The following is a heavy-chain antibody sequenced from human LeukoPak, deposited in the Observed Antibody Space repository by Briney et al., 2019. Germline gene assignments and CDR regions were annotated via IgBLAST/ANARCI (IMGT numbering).Heavy chain of an antibody. CDR1: GFSISIYD. CDR2: ISSSGSTI. D-gene: IGHD3-10*02. J-gene: IGHJ6*04. CDR3: AELGITMIGGV. V-gene: IGHV3-48*03. Sequence: PGGSLRLSCAASGFSISIYDMNWVRQAPGKGLEWVSYISSSGSTIYYADSVKGRFTISRDNAKNSLYLQMNSLRAEDTAVYYCAELGITMIGGVWGKGTTVTISS.